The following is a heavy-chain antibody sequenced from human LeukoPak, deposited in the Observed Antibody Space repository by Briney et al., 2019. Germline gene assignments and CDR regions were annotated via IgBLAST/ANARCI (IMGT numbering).Heavy chain of an antibody. CDR2: INPNSGGT. CDR1: GYTFTGYY. J-gene: IGHJ6*03. Sequence: ASVKVSCKASGYTFTGYYMHWVRQAPGQGLEWMGWINPNSGGTNYAQKFQGRVTMTRDTSISTAYMELSRLRSDDTAVYYCARDRGADYYDSSGYYYHYYYYMDVWGKGTTVTVSS. D-gene: IGHD3-22*01. CDR3: ARDRGADYYDSSGYYYHYYYYMDV. V-gene: IGHV1-2*02.